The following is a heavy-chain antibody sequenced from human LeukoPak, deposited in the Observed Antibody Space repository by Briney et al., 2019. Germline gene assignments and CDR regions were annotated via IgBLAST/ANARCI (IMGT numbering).Heavy chain of an antibody. Sequence: PGGSLLLSCTASGFTFGDYSMSWGRQAPGKGVEWVGRIKSKTNVQTTDYAAPLNGRFTISRDDSKNTLFLQVHTLKTEDTAMYYCTSDDPVNRSWGQGPLVTVSS. CDR1: GFTFGDYS. CDR2: IKSKTNVQTT. V-gene: IGHV3-15*01. J-gene: IGHJ4*02. CDR3: TSDDPVNRS.